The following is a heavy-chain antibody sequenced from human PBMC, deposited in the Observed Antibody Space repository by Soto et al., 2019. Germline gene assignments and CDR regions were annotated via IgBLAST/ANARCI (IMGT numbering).Heavy chain of an antibody. Sequence: QVQLQESGPGLVKPSGTLSLTCAVSGGSISSSNWWSWVRQPPGKGLEWIGEIYHSGSTNYNPSLKSRVAISVDKAKNQFSLTLSSVTAADTAVYYCARDYMVRGVMRWFDPWGQGTLVTVSS. CDR1: GGSISSSNW. J-gene: IGHJ5*02. D-gene: IGHD3-10*01. V-gene: IGHV4-4*02. CDR2: IYHSGST. CDR3: ARDYMVRGVMRWFDP.